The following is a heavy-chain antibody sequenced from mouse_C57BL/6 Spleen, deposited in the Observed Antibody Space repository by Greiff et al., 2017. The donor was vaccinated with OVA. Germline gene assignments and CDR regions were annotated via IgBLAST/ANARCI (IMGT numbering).Heavy chain of an antibody. CDR1: GYTFTSYW. V-gene: IGHV1-64*01. CDR2: IHPNSGST. J-gene: IGHJ1*03. Sequence: VQLQQPGAELVKPGASVKLSCKASGYTFTSYWMHWVKQRPGQGLEWIGMIHPNSGSTNYNEKFKSKATLTVDKSSSTAYMQLSSLTSEDSAVYYGARGRDYDYGGYFDVWGTGTTVTVSS. D-gene: IGHD2-4*01. CDR3: ARGRDYDYGGYFDV.